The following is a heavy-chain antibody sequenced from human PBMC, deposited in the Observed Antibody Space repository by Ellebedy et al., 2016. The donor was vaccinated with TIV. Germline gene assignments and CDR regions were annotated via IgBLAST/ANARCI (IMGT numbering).Heavy chain of an antibody. CDR2: TSHSGRT. CDR3: SRDKRHVTIFEIVRTQYPFDV. CDR1: GESFPGSY. V-gene: IGHV4-34*01. Sequence: SETLSLTCAVYGESFPGSYWTWIRQPPGKGLEWIGETSHSGRTTYNPYLESRVTISVDTTKSQFSLKLTSLTAADTAVYYCSRDKRHVTIFEIVRTQYPFDVWGQGTPVTVSS. D-gene: IGHD3-3*01. J-gene: IGHJ3*01.